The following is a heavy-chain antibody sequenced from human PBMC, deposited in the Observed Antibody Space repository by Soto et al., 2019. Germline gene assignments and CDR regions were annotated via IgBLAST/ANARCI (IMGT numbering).Heavy chain of an antibody. CDR2: IYYTGST. CDR3: VTARRYCSGPNCYPLYV. J-gene: IGHJ6*04. D-gene: IGHD2-15*01. Sequence: PSETLSLTCSVSGGSVSSGSYYWSWIRQPPGKGLEWIGYIYYTGSTNYNPSLKSRVTISGDTSKNQFSLKVNSVTAADTAVYYCVTARRYCSGPNCYPLYVWGKGTTVTVAS. CDR1: GGSVSSGSYY. V-gene: IGHV4-61*01.